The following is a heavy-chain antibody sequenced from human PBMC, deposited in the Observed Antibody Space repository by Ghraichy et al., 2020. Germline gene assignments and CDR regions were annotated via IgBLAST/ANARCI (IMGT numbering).Heavy chain of an antibody. V-gene: IGHV3-74*01. J-gene: IGHJ4*01. CDR1: GFTLSSHW. Sequence: GGSLRLSCAVSGFTLSSHWMHWVRQAPGKGLVWVSRIHTDGSDTTYADSVKGRFTISRDNAENMVYLQMNSLRAEDAAVYYCVRDRTVAGTGPHFDYWGLGTLVTVSS. D-gene: IGHD6-13*01. CDR2: IHTDGSDT. CDR3: VRDRTVAGTGPHFDY.